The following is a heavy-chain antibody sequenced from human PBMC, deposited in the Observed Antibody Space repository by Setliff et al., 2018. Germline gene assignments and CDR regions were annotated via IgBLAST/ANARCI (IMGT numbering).Heavy chain of an antibody. J-gene: IGHJ4*02. CDR3: ARKVEQWLTPHFDQ. CDR2: VHFTGST. CDR1: GASIRNYC. Sequence: PSETLSLTCTVSGASIRNYCWTWIRQPPGKGLEWIGYVHFTGSTNYNPSLKSRVTMSADVSKNQFSLKLSSVTAADTAVYYCARKVEQWLTPHFDQWGQGALVTVSS. V-gene: IGHV4-59*01. D-gene: IGHD6-19*01.